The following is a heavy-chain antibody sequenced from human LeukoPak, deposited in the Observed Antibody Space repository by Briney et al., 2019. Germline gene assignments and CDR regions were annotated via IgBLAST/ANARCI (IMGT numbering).Heavy chain of an antibody. CDR2: ISGSGSST. J-gene: IGHJ4*02. CDR3: AKGVAVVSPYYFDY. V-gene: IGHV3-23*01. D-gene: IGHD3-22*01. Sequence: GGSLRLSCAASGFTCSSDAMSWVRQAPGKGLEWVSPISGSGSSTYYADSVKGRFTISRDNSKNTLYRQMNSLRAEDTAVYYCAKGVAVVSPYYFDYWGQGTLVTVSS. CDR1: GFTCSSDA.